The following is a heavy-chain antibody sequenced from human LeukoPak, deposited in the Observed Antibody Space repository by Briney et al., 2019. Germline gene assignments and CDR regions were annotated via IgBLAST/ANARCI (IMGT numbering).Heavy chain of an antibody. CDR1: GGSISSSSYY. CDR3: ARNADVTVASVTFDY. J-gene: IGHJ4*02. D-gene: IGHD6-19*01. CDR2: IYYSGST. V-gene: IGHV4-39*01. Sequence: SETLSLTCTVSGGSISSSSYYWGWIRQPPGKGLEWIGSIYYSGSTYYNPSLKSRVTISVDTSKNQFSLRVSSMTAADTAVYFCARNADVTVASVTFDYWGQGTLVTVSS.